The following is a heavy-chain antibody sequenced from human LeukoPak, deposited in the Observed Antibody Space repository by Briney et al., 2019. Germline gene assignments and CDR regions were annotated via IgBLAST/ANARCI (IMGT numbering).Heavy chain of an antibody. J-gene: IGHJ3*02. Sequence: SETLSLTCTVSGGTICSYYWSWIRQPPGKGLEWIGYIYYSGSTNYNPSLKSRVTISVDTSKNQFSLKLSSVTAADTAVYYCARLSRVGSSGYHDAFDTWGQGTMVTVSS. CDR3: ARLSRVGSSGYHDAFDT. D-gene: IGHD3-22*01. CDR2: IYYSGST. CDR1: GGTICSYY. V-gene: IGHV4-59*01.